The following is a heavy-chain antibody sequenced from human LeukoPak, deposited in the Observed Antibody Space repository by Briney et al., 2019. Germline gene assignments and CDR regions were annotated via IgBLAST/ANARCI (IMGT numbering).Heavy chain of an antibody. D-gene: IGHD6-13*01. V-gene: IGHV1-2*02. Sequence: ASVKVSCKASGYTFTGYYMHWVRQAPGQGLEWMGWINPNSGGTNYAQKFQGRVTMTWDTSISTAYMELSRLRSDDTAVYYCARGSRRQQLVLLFDYWGQGTLVTVSS. CDR3: ARGSRRQQLVLLFDY. CDR1: GYTFTGYY. J-gene: IGHJ4*02. CDR2: INPNSGGT.